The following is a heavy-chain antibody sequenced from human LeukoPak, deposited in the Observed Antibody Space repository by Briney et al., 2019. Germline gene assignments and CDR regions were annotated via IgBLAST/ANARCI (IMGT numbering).Heavy chain of an antibody. Sequence: SVKVSCKASGYTFTSYAISWVRQAPGQGLEWMGRIIPIFGTANYAQKFQGRVTITTDESTSTAYMELSSLRSEDTAVYYCARAPTIGGNVGYWGQGTLVTVSS. CDR3: ARAPTIGGNVGY. D-gene: IGHD4-23*01. CDR1: GYTFTSYA. J-gene: IGHJ4*02. CDR2: IIPIFGTA. V-gene: IGHV1-69*05.